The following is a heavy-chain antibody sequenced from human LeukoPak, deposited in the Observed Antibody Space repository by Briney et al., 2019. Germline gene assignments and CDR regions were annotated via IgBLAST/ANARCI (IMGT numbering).Heavy chain of an antibody. V-gene: IGHV4-34*01. J-gene: IGHJ4*02. Sequence: SETLSLTCAVYGGSFSGYYWSWIRQPPGKGLEWIGEINHSGSTNYNPSLKSRVTISVDTSKNQFSLKLSSVTAADTAVYYCARRRDDYNYGLWGQGTLVTVSS. CDR3: ARRRDDYNYGL. CDR1: GGSFSGYY. CDR2: INHSGST. D-gene: IGHD5-24*01.